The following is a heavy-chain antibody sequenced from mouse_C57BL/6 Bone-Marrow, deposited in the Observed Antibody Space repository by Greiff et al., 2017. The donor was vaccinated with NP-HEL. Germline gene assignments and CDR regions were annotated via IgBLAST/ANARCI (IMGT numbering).Heavy chain of an antibody. CDR1: GFTFSDFY. D-gene: IGHD2-3*01. V-gene: IGHV7-1*01. Sequence: EVQGVESGGGLVQSGRSLRLSCATSGFTFSDFYMEWVRQAPGKGLEWIAASRNKANDYTTEYSASVKGRFIVSRDTSQSILYLQMNALRAEDTAIYYCARDARDGYWYFDVWGTGTTVTVSS. J-gene: IGHJ1*03. CDR3: ARDARDGYWYFDV. CDR2: SRNKANDYTT.